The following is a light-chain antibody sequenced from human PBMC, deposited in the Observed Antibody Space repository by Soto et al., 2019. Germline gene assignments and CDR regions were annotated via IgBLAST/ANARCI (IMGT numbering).Light chain of an antibody. Sequence: DIQMTQSPSSLSASVGDRVTITCRASQGISNYLAWYQQRPGKIPKLLIYAASTLQSGVPSRFSGSGSGTDSTLTISSLQPEDVATYSCQQYDSAPPWTFGQGTKVE. CDR2: AAS. CDR1: QGISNY. CDR3: QQYDSAPPWT. V-gene: IGKV1-27*01. J-gene: IGKJ1*01.